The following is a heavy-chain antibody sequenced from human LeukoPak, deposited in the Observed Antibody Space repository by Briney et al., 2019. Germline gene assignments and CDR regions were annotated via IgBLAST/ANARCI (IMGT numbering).Heavy chain of an antibody. D-gene: IGHD4-23*01. J-gene: IGHJ3*02. V-gene: IGHV3-11*01. CDR2: ISSSGSTI. CDR1: GFTFSDYY. Sequence: GGSLRLSCAASGFTFSDYYMSWLRQAPGKGLEWVSYISSSGSTIYYADSVKGRFTISRDNAKNSLYLQMNSLRAEDTAVYYCVRVDYGGNTDAFDIWGQGTMVTVSS. CDR3: VRVDYGGNTDAFDI.